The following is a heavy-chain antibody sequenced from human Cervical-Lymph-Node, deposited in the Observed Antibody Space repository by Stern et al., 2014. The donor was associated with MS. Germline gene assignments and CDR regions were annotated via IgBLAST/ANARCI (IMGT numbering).Heavy chain of an antibody. D-gene: IGHD7-27*01. J-gene: IGHJ3*01. CDR2: VYWDDDK. CDR1: GFSLRSSGVG. V-gene: IGHV2-5*02. CDR3: VHRRQADWGVDFDV. Sequence: ESGPTLVKPTQTLTLTCTFSGFSLRSSGVGVGWIRQPPGKALEWLALVYWDDDKLYSPSLKNRLTITKDTSKNQVVLTMTNLDPLDTGTYYCVHRRQADWGVDFDVWGQGTMVAVSS.